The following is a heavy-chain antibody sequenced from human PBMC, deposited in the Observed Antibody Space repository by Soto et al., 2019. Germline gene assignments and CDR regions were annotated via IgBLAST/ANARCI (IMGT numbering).Heavy chain of an antibody. J-gene: IGHJ4*02. CDR1: GFTFSSYS. CDR3: ARSASDILTGYPKWYFDY. CDR2: ISSSSSTI. D-gene: IGHD3-9*01. Sequence: PGGSLRLSCAASGFTFSSYSMNWVRQAPGKGLEWVSYISSSSSTIYYADSVKGRFTISRDNAKNSLYLQMNSLRAEDTAVYYCARSASDILTGYPKWYFDYWGQGTLVTVSS. V-gene: IGHV3-48*01.